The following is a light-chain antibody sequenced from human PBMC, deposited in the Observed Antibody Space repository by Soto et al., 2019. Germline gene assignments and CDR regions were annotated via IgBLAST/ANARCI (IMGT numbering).Light chain of an antibody. Sequence: EIVLTQSPGTLSFSPEERATLSCSASQSVSSSYLAWYQQKPVQAPRLLIYGASIRATGIPDRFRGSGSGTDFTLTISRLEPEDFAVYYCQQYGSSRTFGQGIKVEIK. CDR3: QQYGSSRT. V-gene: IGKV3-20*01. CDR1: QSVSSSY. J-gene: IGKJ1*01. CDR2: GAS.